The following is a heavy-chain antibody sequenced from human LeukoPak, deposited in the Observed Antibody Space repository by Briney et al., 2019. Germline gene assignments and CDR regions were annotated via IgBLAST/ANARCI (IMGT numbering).Heavy chain of an antibody. CDR1: GFTFSSYA. Sequence: GGSLRLSCAASGFTFSSYAMSWVRQAPGKGLEWVSAISGSGGSTYYADSVKGRFTISRDNSKNTLYLQMNSLRAEDTAVYYCATQDGLRGVIANSLEYFQHWGQGTLVTVSS. D-gene: IGHD3-10*01. V-gene: IGHV3-23*01. J-gene: IGHJ1*01. CDR2: ISGSGGST. CDR3: ATQDGLRGVIANSLEYFQH.